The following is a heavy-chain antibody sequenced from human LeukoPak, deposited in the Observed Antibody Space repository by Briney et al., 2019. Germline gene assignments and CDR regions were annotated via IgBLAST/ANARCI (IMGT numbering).Heavy chain of an antibody. D-gene: IGHD2-2*01. V-gene: IGHV4-59*01. J-gene: IGHJ4*02. CDR1: GGSISSYY. Sequence: PSETLSLTCTVSGGSISSYYWSWIRQPPGKGLEWIGYIYYSGSTNYNPSLKSRVTISVDTSKNQFSLKLSSVTAADTAVYYCARDAYCSSTSCYPSSWGQGTLVTVSS. CDR2: IYYSGST. CDR3: ARDAYCSSTSCYPSS.